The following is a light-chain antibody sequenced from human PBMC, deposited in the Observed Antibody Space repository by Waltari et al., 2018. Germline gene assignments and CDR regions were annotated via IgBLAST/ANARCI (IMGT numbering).Light chain of an antibody. CDR3: QQYDNSPIT. J-gene: IGKJ5*01. Sequence: EIVLTQSPGTLSLSPGERATLSCRASQTVSSACLAWYHQKPGQAPRLLIYGASSRATDIPDRFSGSGSGTDFTLTISRLEPEDSAVYFCQQYDNSPITFGQGTRLEIK. CDR1: QTVSSAC. CDR2: GAS. V-gene: IGKV3-20*01.